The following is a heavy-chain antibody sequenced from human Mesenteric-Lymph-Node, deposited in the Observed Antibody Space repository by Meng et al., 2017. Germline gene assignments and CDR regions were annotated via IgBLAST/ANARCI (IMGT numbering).Heavy chain of an antibody. D-gene: IGHD1-26*01. J-gene: IGHJ4*02. Sequence: GEFLKTSCAASGFTFSDHYMDWVRQAPGKGLEWVDRIKEDGSEKDYVDSVKGRFTISRDNAKNSLYLQLNSLRAEDTAVYYCARGGKMYGSFWGQGTLVTVSS. CDR3: ARGGKMYGSF. V-gene: IGHV3-7*01. CDR2: IKEDGSEK. CDR1: GFTFSDHY.